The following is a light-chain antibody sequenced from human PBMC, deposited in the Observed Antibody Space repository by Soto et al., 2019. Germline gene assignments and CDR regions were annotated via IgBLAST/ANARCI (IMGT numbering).Light chain of an antibody. CDR3: QQSYSTPQT. Sequence: IQMTQAPSSLSASVAERVTITSQASQSISSYLNWYQQKPGKAPKLLIYAASSLQSGVPSRFSGSGSGTDFTLTISSLQPEDFATYYCQQSYSTPQTFGQGTKVDIK. J-gene: IGKJ1*01. V-gene: IGKV1-39*01. CDR2: AAS. CDR1: QSISSY.